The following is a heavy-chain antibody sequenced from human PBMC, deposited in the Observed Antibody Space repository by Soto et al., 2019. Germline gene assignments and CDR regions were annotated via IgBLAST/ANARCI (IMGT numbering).Heavy chain of an antibody. D-gene: IGHD4-17*01. J-gene: IGHJ4*02. CDR2: IYNSGST. CDR1: GGSISSYY. V-gene: IGHV4-59*08. CDR3: ARGYGDYVLNY. Sequence: QVQLQESGPGLVKPSETLSLTCTVSGGSISSYYWSWIRQPPGRGLEWIAYIYNSGSTNYNPSLKSRVTKSVDTSKNQFSLKLSSVTAADTAVYYCARGYGDYVLNYWGQGTLVIVSS.